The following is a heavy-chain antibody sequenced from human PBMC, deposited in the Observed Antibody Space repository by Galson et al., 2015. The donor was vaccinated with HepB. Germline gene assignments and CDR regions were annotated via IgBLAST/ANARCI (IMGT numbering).Heavy chain of an antibody. Sequence: SLRLSCAVSGFRFTDHYMAWVRQAPGKGLEWLGRTRNKANYYTTEYADSVKGRFTVSRDNSKNTVYLQMSSLRAGDTAVYYCARDLVIYHDSGSCYLWGQGTLVSVSS. V-gene: IGHV3-72*01. CDR3: ARDLVIYHDSGSCYL. CDR2: TRNKANYYTT. D-gene: IGHD3-10*01. CDR1: GFRFTDHY. J-gene: IGHJ4*02.